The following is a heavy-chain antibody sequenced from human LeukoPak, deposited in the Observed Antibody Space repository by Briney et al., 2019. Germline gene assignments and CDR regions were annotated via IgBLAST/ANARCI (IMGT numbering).Heavy chain of an antibody. CDR3: ARDLQLYDYGDYRLNY. CDR2: ISSSSSTI. CDR1: GFTFSSYS. J-gene: IGHJ4*02. D-gene: IGHD4-17*01. V-gene: IGHV3-48*02. Sequence: PGGSLRLSCAASGFTFSSYSMNWVRQAPGKGLEWVSYISSSSSTIYYADSVKGRFTISRDNAKNSLYLQMNSLRDEDTAVYYCARDLQLYDYGDYRLNYWGQGTLVTVSS.